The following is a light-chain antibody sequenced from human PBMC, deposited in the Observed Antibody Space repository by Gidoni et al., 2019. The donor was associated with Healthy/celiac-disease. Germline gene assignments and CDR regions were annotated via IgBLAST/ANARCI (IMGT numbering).Light chain of an antibody. J-gene: IGKJ1*01. V-gene: IGKV3-20*01. CDR1: QSVSSSY. CDR3: QQYGSSPWT. Sequence: IGLTQTPVTLSLSPGERATLSCRARQSVSSSYGDRYQQKPGRAPRLLIYGASSRATGIPDRFSGSGSGTDFTLTISRLEPEDFAVYYCQQYGSSPWTFGQGTKVEIK. CDR2: GAS.